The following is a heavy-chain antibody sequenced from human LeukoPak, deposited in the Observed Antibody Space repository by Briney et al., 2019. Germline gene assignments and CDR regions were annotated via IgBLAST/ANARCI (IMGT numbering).Heavy chain of an antibody. CDR3: AQGPRAYPNY. Sequence: SSETLSLTCTVSGGSISSYYWSWIRQPPGKGLEWIGYIYYSGGTNYNPSLKSRVTISVDTSKNQFSLKLSSVTAADTAVYYCAQGPRAYPNYWGQGTLVTVSS. CDR2: IYYSGGT. CDR1: GGSISSYY. V-gene: IGHV4-59*01. J-gene: IGHJ4*02. D-gene: IGHD3-10*01.